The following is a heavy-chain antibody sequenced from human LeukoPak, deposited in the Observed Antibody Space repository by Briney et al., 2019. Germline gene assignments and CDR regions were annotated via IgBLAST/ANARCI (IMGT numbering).Heavy chain of an antibody. CDR3: ARESYGSGSYYPVNYFDY. CDR2: ICYSGCT. D-gene: IGHD3-10*01. J-gene: IGHJ4*02. V-gene: IGHV4-30-4*01. CDR1: GGSISNGDYY. Sequence: SETLSHTCTVSGGSISNGDYYWSWIRQPPGKGLEWIGYICYSGCTYYNPSLKSRVTISVDTSKNQFSLKLSSVTAADTAVYYCARESYGSGSYYPVNYFDYWGQGTLVTVSS.